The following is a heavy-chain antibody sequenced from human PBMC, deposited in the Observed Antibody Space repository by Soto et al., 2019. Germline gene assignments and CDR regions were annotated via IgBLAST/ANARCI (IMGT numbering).Heavy chain of an antibody. CDR2: INHSGST. V-gene: IGHV4-34*01. J-gene: IGHJ6*02. CDR3: ARSTYYDFWSGYYVYYYGMDV. D-gene: IGHD3-3*01. Sequence: PSETLSLTCAVYGGSFSGYYWSWIRQPPGKGLEWIGEINHSGSTNYNPSLKSRVTISVDTSKNQFSLKLSSVTAADTAVYYCARSTYYDFWSGYYVYYYGMDVWGQGTTVTVSS. CDR1: GGSFSGYY.